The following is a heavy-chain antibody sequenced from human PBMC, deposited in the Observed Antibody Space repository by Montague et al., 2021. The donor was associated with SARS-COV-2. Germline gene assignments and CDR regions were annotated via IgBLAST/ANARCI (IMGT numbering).Heavy chain of an antibody. CDR1: GGSFSGHY. J-gene: IGHJ6*03. CDR3: ARGRIEVSMIVVVMTGASYYMDV. V-gene: IGHV4-34*01. Sequence: SETLSLTCDVYGGSFSGHYWTWIRQSPGKGLEWIGEINHSGSANYNPSLRSRVTISVDTSKNQFSLKLRSVTVADTAVYYCARGRIEVSMIVVVMTGASYYMDVWGIGTTVTVSS. CDR2: INHSGSA. D-gene: IGHD3-22*01.